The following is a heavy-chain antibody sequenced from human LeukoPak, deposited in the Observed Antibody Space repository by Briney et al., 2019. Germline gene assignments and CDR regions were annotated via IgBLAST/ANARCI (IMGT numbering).Heavy chain of an antibody. CDR2: IYYSGST. V-gene: IGHV4-59*08. J-gene: IGHJ6*02. CDR3: ARHPPRFSKYAYYGMDV. D-gene: IGHD4-11*01. Sequence: SETLSLTCTVSGGSISSYYWSWIRQPPGKGLEWIGYIYYSGSTNYNPSLKSRVTISVDTSKNQFSLKLSSVTAADTAVYYCARHPPRFSKYAYYGMDVWGQGTTVTVSS. CDR1: GGSISSYY.